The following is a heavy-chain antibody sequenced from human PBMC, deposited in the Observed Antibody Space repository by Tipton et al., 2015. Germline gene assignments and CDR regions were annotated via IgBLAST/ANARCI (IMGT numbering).Heavy chain of an antibody. CDR1: GTSIRSYY. V-gene: IGHV4-59*01. CDR2: IYYIGNT. J-gene: IGHJ4*02. D-gene: IGHD5-24*01. Sequence: TLSLTCNVSGTSIRSYYWSWIRQPPGKGLEWIGYIYYIGNTNYNPSLKSRVTISADTSKNQFSLKLTSVTAADTAVYYCARDGEDYNFGFDYWGQGTLVTVSS. CDR3: ARDGEDYNFGFDY.